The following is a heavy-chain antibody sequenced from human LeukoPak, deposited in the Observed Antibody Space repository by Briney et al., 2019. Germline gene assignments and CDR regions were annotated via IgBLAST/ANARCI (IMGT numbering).Heavy chain of an antibody. CDR1: GFTFSSYS. J-gene: IGHJ4*02. CDR2: ISSSSSYI. Sequence: GGSLRLSCAASGFTFSSYSMNWVRQAPGKGLEWVSSISSSSSYIYYADSVKGRFTISRDNAKNSLYLQMNSLRAEDTAVYYCAGAMAAAGTNLDYWGQGTLVTVSS. D-gene: IGHD6-13*01. V-gene: IGHV3-21*01. CDR3: AGAMAAAGTNLDY.